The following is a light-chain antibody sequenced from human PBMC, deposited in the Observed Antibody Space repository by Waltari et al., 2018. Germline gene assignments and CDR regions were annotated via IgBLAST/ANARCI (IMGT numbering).Light chain of an antibody. CDR3: CSSAGNPYV. CDR1: SSDVGAYNF. CDR2: DVN. J-gene: IGLJ1*01. V-gene: IGLV2-11*01. Sequence: SALTQPRSVSGSPGQSVTISCTGTSSDVGAYNFVSWYQQRPGQAPKLIIYDVNKRPSGVPERFSASKSGNTAALTSSGLQPEDEADYHCCSSAGNPYVFGTGTEVTVL.